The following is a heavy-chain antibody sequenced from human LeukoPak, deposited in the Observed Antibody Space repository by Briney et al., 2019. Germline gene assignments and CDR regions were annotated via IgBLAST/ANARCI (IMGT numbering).Heavy chain of an antibody. V-gene: IGHV3-30*18. Sequence: GGSLRLSCGASGFTFSSYGMSWVRQAPGKGLEWVAVISYDGSNKYYADSVKGRFTISRDNSKNTLYLQMNSLRAEDTAVYYCAKIPREYSSGQDYWGQGTLVTVSS. CDR2: ISYDGSNK. J-gene: IGHJ4*02. CDR3: AKIPREYSSGQDY. D-gene: IGHD6-19*01. CDR1: GFTFSSYG.